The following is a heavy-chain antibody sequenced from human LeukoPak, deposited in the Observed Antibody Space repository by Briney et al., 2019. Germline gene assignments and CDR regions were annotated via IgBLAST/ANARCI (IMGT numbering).Heavy chain of an antibody. CDR1: GFTFSSYG. CDR3: AKDYRYSSSWLWGPFDY. Sequence: PGGSLRLSCAASGFTFSSYGMHWVRQAPGKELEWVAVISYDGSNKYYADSVKGRFTISRDNSKNTLYLQMNSLRAEDTAVYYCAKDYRYSSSWLWGPFDYWGQGTLVTVSS. CDR2: ISYDGSNK. J-gene: IGHJ4*02. V-gene: IGHV3-30*18. D-gene: IGHD6-13*01.